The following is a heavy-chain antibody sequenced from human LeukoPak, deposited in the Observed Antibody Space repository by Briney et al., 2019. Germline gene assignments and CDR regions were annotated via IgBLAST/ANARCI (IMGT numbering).Heavy chain of an antibody. Sequence: SVTVSCTASGGTFSIYAISWVRQAPGQGLEWMGGIIPIFGTANYAQKFQGRVTITADESTSTAYMELSSLRSEDTAVYYCARASRIHDCSGTSCYQPYYYYYYMDVWGKGTTVTVSS. CDR2: IIPIFGTA. D-gene: IGHD2-2*01. V-gene: IGHV1-69*13. J-gene: IGHJ6*03. CDR3: ARASRIHDCSGTSCYQPYYYYYYMDV. CDR1: GGTFSIYA.